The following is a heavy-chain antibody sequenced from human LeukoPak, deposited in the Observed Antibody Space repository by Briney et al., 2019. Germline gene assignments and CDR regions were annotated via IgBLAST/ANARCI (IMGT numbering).Heavy chain of an antibody. Sequence: SVKVSCKASGGTFSSYAISWVRQAPGQGLEWMGRIIPILGIGNYAQKFQGRVTITADKSTSTAYMELSSLRSEDTAVYYCANSNDYRLNCFDPWGQGTLVTVSS. V-gene: IGHV1-69*04. J-gene: IGHJ5*02. CDR2: IIPILGIG. CDR1: GGTFSSYA. CDR3: ANSNDYRLNCFDP. D-gene: IGHD4-11*01.